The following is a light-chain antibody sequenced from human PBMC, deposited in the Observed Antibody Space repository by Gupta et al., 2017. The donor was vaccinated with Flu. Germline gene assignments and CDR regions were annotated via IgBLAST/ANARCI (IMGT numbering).Light chain of an antibody. J-gene: IGLJ1*01. CDR1: SSNIGNNY. CDR3: GTWDSSLYAFYV. V-gene: IGLV1-51*02. Sequence: QSVLTQPPSVSAAPGQKVTISCSGSSSNIGNNYVSWYQQLPGTAPKLLIYENNKRPSGIPDRFSGSKSGTSATLGITGLQTGDEADYYCGTWDSSLYAFYVFGTGTKVTVL. CDR2: ENN.